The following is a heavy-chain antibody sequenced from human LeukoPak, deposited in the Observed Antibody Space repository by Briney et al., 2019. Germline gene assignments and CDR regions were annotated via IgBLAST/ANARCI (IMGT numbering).Heavy chain of an antibody. CDR3: ASGISVASTRGYFDN. CDR1: GFTFSNYA. CDR2: INSDGFTT. D-gene: IGHD6-19*01. Sequence: LAGGSLRLSCAASGFTFSNYAMSWVRQAPGEGLVWVSRINSDGFTTNYADSVKGRFTISRDNAKNTLYLQMNSLRVEDTAVYYCASGISVASTRGYFDNWGPGTLVTVSS. J-gene: IGHJ4*02. V-gene: IGHV3-74*01.